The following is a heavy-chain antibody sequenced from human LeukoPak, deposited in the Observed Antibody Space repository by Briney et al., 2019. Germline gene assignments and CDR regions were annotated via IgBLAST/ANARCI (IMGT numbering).Heavy chain of an antibody. D-gene: IGHD5-12*01. CDR3: AKSYNGYESKPDY. CDR1: GFTFSSYA. V-gene: IGHV3-23*01. CDR2: ISNSGGRT. J-gene: IGHJ4*02. Sequence: GGSLRLSCAASGFTFSSYAMSWVRQAPGRGLEWVSSISNSGGRTFYTDSVKGRFTISRDNSKITLYLQMNSLRAEDTAVYYCAKSYNGYESKPDYWGQGTLVTVSS.